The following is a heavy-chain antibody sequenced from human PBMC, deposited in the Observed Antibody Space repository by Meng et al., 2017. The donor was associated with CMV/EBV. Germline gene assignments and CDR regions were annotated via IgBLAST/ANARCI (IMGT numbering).Heavy chain of an antibody. CDR3: ARESGSGSYYIHYGMDV. CDR1: GYTFTSYY. J-gene: IGHJ6*02. CDR2: INPSGGST. V-gene: IGHV1-46*01. D-gene: IGHD3-10*01. Sequence: ASVKVSCKASGYTFTSYYMHWVRQAPGQGLEWMGIINPSGGSTSYAQKFQGRVTMTRDTSTGTVYMELSSLRSEDTAVYYCARESGSGSYYIHYGMDVWGQGTTVTVSS.